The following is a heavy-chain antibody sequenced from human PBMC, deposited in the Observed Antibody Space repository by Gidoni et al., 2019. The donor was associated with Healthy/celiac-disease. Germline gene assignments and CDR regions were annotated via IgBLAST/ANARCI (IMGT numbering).Heavy chain of an antibody. Sequence: QVQLVQSGAAVKKPGSSVKVSCKASGGTFSSYPISWVRQAPGQGLEWMGRIIPILGIANYAQKFQGRVTITADKSTSTAYMELSSLRSEDTAVYYCARALIGDYGGNSGAFDIWGQGTMVTVSS. CDR2: IIPILGIA. V-gene: IGHV1-69*02. CDR1: GGTFSSYP. CDR3: ARALIGDYGGNSGAFDI. D-gene: IGHD4-17*01. J-gene: IGHJ3*02.